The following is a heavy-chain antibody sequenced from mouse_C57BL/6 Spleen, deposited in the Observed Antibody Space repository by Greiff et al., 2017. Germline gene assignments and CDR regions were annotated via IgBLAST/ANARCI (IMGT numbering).Heavy chain of an antibody. D-gene: IGHD4-1*02. CDR3: ARNNWDPWGYFDY. J-gene: IGHJ2*01. CDR1: GYTFTSYW. V-gene: IGHV1-7*01. Sequence: QVQLQQSGAELAKPGASVKLSCKASGYTFTSYWMHWVKQRPGQGLEWIGYINPSSGYTKYNQKFKDKATLTADKSSSTAYMQLSSLTYEDSAVYDCARNNWDPWGYFDYWGQGTTLTVSS. CDR2: INPSSGYT.